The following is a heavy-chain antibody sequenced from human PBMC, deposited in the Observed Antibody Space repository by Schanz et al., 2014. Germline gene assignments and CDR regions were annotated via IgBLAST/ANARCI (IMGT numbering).Heavy chain of an antibody. Sequence: QVQLVQSGPAVKKPGASMKVSCLASGYSFTEYFLHWVRQAPGQGLEWMGWINPNSGETNYEQKFKGRATLTSDTSISTAFMELSGLTSDDTATYFCARARYTGYDCSGYWGQGTLLIVSS. CDR2: INPNSGET. J-gene: IGHJ4*02. V-gene: IGHV1-2*02. D-gene: IGHD5-12*01. CDR3: ARARYTGYDCSGY. CDR1: GYSFTEYF.